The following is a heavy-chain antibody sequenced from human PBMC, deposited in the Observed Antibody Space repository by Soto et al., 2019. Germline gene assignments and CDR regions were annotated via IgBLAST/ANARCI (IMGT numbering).Heavy chain of an antibody. Sequence: GGSLRLSCAASGFTFSSYAMSWVRQAPGKGLEWVSAISGSGGSTYYADSVKGRFTISRDNSKNTLYLQMNSLRAEDTAVYYCARDDFWSGYLSNGDYWGQGTLVTVSS. CDR1: GFTFSSYA. CDR2: ISGSGGST. V-gene: IGHV3-23*01. J-gene: IGHJ4*02. D-gene: IGHD3-3*01. CDR3: ARDDFWSGYLSNGDY.